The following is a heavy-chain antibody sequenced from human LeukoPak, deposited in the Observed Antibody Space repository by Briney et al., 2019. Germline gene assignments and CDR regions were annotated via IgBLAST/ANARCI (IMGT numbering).Heavy chain of an antibody. D-gene: IGHD2-2*01. Sequence: ASVRVSCKASGYTFTSYGISWVRQAPGQGLEWMGWISAYNGNTNYAQKLQGRVTMTTDTSTSTAYMELRSLRSDDTAVYYCARVPTLIVVVPAANYNYYYYMDVWGKGTTVTVSS. CDR1: GYTFTSYG. V-gene: IGHV1-18*01. CDR2: ISAYNGNT. CDR3: ARVPTLIVVVPAANYNYYYYMDV. J-gene: IGHJ6*03.